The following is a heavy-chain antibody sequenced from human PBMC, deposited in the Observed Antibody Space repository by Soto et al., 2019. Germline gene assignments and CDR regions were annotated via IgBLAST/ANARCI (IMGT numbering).Heavy chain of an antibody. CDR1: GYTLTELS. D-gene: IGHD3-16*01. CDR3: ATVGFDYIWGSHGPATNAFDI. CDR2: FDPEDGET. Sequence: QVQLVQSGAEVKKPGASVKVSCKVSGYTLTELSMHWVRQAPGKGLEWMGGFDPEDGETIYAQKFQGRVTMTEDTSTDTAYMELSSLRSEDTAVYYCATVGFDYIWGSHGPATNAFDIWGQGTMVTVSS. V-gene: IGHV1-24*01. J-gene: IGHJ3*02.